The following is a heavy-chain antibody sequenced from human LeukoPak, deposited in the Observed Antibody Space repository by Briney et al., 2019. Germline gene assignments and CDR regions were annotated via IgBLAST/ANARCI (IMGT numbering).Heavy chain of an antibody. CDR1: GGTFSSYA. Sequence: ASVKVSCKASGGTFSSYAISWVRQAPGQGLEWIGRIIPILGIANYAQKFQGRVTITADKSTSTAYMELSSLRSEDTAVYYCARVGIAAAAAGFDPWGQGTLVTVSS. J-gene: IGHJ5*02. D-gene: IGHD6-13*01. CDR3: ARVGIAAAAAGFDP. CDR2: IIPILGIA. V-gene: IGHV1-69*04.